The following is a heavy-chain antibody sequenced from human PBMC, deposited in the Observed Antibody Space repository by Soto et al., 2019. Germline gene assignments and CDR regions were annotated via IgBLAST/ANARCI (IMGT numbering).Heavy chain of an antibody. CDR2: IYSGGST. Sequence: EVQLVESGGGLIQPGGSLRLSCAASGFTVSTNYMSWVRQAPGKGLEWVSVIYSGGSTYYADSVKCRFTISRDNSKNTLYLQMNSLRAEDTAGYYCARDPLSSSSWNYYYGMDVWCQGTTVTVSS. V-gene: IGHV3-53*01. CDR1: GFTVSTNY. D-gene: IGHD6-13*01. J-gene: IGHJ6*02. CDR3: ARDPLSSSSWNYYYGMDV.